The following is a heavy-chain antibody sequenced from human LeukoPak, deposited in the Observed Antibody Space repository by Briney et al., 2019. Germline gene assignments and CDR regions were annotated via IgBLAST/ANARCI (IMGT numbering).Heavy chain of an antibody. Sequence: PSETLSLTCTVSSGSISSYYWSWIRQPPGKGLEWIGYIYYSGSTNYNPSLKSRVTMSVDTSKNQFSLKLSSVTAADTAVYYCARVGYSSSWYSQFDPWGQGTLVTVSS. V-gene: IGHV4-59*12. CDR3: ARVGYSSSWYSQFDP. D-gene: IGHD6-13*01. CDR2: IYYSGST. J-gene: IGHJ5*02. CDR1: SGSISSYY.